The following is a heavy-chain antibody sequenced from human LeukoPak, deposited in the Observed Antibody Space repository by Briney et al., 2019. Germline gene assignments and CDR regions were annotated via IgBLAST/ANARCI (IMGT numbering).Heavy chain of an antibody. CDR2: IKQDGSEK. Sequence: GGSLRLSCAASGFTFSSYWMSWVRQAPGKGLEWVANIKQDGSEKYYVDSVKGRFTISRDNAKNSLYLQMNSLRAEDTAVYYCARDMYYYDSSGYPPGAFDIWGQGTMATVSS. J-gene: IGHJ3*02. V-gene: IGHV3-7*01. CDR1: GFTFSSYW. D-gene: IGHD3-22*01. CDR3: ARDMYYYDSSGYPPGAFDI.